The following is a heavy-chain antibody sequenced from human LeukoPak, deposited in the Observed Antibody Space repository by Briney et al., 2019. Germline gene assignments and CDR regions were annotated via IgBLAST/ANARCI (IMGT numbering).Heavy chain of an antibody. CDR2: IYYSGST. Sequence: SETLSLTCTVSGGSIYRNGYYWTWIRQHPEKGLEWIGYIYYSGSTYYNPSLKSRVSMSEDTSKNQFFLHLSSVTAADTAVYYCASAAGNWFDPWGPGTLVTVSS. CDR3: ASAAGNWFDP. D-gene: IGHD3-10*01. J-gene: IGHJ5*02. CDR1: GGSIYRNGYY. V-gene: IGHV4-31*03.